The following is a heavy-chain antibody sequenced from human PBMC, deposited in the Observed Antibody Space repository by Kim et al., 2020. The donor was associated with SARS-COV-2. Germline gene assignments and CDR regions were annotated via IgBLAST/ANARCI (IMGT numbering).Heavy chain of an antibody. D-gene: IGHD4-17*01. CDR1: GYTFTGYY. CDR3: ARDKGGGDYGRY. CDR2: INPNSGGT. V-gene: IGHV1-2*02. J-gene: IGHJ4*02. Sequence: ASVKVSCKASGYTFTGYYMHWVRQAPGQGLEWMGWINPNSGGTNYAQKFQGRVTMTRDTSISTAYMELSRLRSDDTAVYYCARDKGGGDYGRYWGQGTLVTVSS.